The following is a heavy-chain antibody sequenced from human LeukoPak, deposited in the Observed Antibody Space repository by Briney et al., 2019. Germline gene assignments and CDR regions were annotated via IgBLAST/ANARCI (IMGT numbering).Heavy chain of an antibody. D-gene: IGHD1-26*01. CDR2: ISSSSSTI. V-gene: IGHV3-48*01. J-gene: IGHJ4*02. CDR3: AKYSGDYFGDY. Sequence: GVLRLSCAASGFTFSSYSMNWVRQAPGKGLEWVSYISSSSSTIYYADSVKGRFSISRDNSKNTLYLQMNSLRVEDTAIYYCAKYSGDYFGDYWGQGNLVTVSS. CDR1: GFTFSSYS.